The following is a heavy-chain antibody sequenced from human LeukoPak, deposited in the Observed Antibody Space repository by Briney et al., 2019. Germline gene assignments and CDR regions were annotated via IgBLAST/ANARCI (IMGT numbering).Heavy chain of an antibody. J-gene: IGHJ4*02. V-gene: IGHV3-21*01. Sequence: PGGSLRLSCAASGFTFSSYSMNWVRQAPGKGLEWVSSISSSSYIYYADSVKGRFTISRDNAKNSLYLQMNSLRAEDTAVYYCARDQVIYYDSSGYGCWGQGTLVTVSS. CDR1: GFTFSSYS. D-gene: IGHD3-22*01. CDR2: ISSSSYI. CDR3: ARDQVIYYDSSGYGC.